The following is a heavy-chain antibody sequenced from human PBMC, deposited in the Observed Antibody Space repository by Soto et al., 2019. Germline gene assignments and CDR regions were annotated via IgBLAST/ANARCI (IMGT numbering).Heavy chain of an antibody. Sequence: SVKVSCKVSGGTFSSYAISWVRQAPGQGLEWMGGINPIFGTPHYAQKYQGRVTITADTFTNTAYMELTRLTSDDTAVYFCAREGRHFDYWGKGTLVTVSS. CDR3: AREGRHFDY. CDR1: GGTFSSYA. V-gene: IGHV1-69*06. CDR2: INPIFGTP. J-gene: IGHJ4*02.